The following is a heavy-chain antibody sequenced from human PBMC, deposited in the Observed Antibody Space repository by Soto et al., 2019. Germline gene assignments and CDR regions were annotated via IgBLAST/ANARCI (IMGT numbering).Heavy chain of an antibody. CDR2: ISSSGSTI. D-gene: IGHD3-22*01. CDR3: ARDQYYDSSGYYFDY. Sequence: GGSLRLSCAASGFTFSDYYMSWIRQSPGKGLEWVSYISSSGSTIYYADSVKGRFTISRDNAKNSLYLQMNSLRAEDTAVYYCARDQYYDSSGYYFDYWGQGTLVTVSS. J-gene: IGHJ4*02. CDR1: GFTFSDYY. V-gene: IGHV3-11*01.